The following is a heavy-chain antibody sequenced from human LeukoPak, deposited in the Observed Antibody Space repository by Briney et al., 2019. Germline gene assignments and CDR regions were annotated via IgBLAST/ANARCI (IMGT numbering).Heavy chain of an antibody. CDR2: ISYDGSNK. CDR1: GFTFSNYA. CDR3: ARDKYYDILTGPFDY. V-gene: IGHV3-30-3*01. Sequence: GGSLRLSCAASGFTFSNYAMHWVRQAPGKGLEWVAVISYDGSNKYYADSVKGRFTISRDNSKNTLYLQMNSLRAEDTAVYYCARDKYYDILTGPFDYWGQGTLVTVSS. D-gene: IGHD3-9*01. J-gene: IGHJ4*02.